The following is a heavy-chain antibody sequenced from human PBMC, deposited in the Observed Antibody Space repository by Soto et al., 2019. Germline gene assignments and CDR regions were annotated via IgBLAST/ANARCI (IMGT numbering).Heavy chain of an antibody. CDR3: ARDRLELPNWFDP. V-gene: IGHV1-69*06. D-gene: IGHD1-7*01. J-gene: IGHJ5*02. Sequence: ASVKVSCKASGGTFSNYAISWLRQSPGQGLEWMGGIITIFGTANYAQKFQGRVTITADKSTITAYMELSSLRSEDTAVYYCARDRLELPNWFDPWGQGTLVTVAS. CDR2: IITIFGTA. CDR1: GGTFSNYA.